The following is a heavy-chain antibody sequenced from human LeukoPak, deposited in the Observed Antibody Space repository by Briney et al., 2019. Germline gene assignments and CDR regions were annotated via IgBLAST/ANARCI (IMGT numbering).Heavy chain of an antibody. D-gene: IGHD6-6*01. J-gene: IGHJ4*02. CDR3: ARSRPPRYFDY. CDR2: INRSGST. V-gene: IGHV4-34*01. CDR1: GGSFSGYY. Sequence: SETLSLTCAVYGGSFSGYYWSWIRQPPGKGLEWIGEINRSGSTNYNPSLKSRVTISVDTSKNQFSLKLSSVTAADTAVYYCARSRPPRYFDYWGQGTLVTVSS.